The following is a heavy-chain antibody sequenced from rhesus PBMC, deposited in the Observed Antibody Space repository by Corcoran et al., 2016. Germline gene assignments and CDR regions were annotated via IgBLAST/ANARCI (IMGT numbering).Heavy chain of an antibody. J-gene: IGHJ5-2*02. Sequence: EVQLVESGGDLAKPGGSLRLSCVASGFTFSNYWMNWVRQTPGKGQEWISSIDSGGGSTHYADSVKCRFTISRDNSKNTVSLQMNSLRAEDTAVYYCARRFYSWIGMDVWGRGVLVSVSS. CDR3: ARRFYSWIGMDV. CDR2: IDSGGGST. V-gene: IGHV3S42*01. CDR1: GFTFSNYW. D-gene: IGHD1-1-1*01.